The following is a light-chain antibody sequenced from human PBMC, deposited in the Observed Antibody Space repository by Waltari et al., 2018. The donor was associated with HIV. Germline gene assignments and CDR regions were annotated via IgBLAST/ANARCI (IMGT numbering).Light chain of an antibody. CDR1: ALPKKY. V-gene: IGLV3-25*03. Sequence: SYELTQPPSVSVSPGQTARITCSGDALPKKYVYWYQQRPGQAPVLVMYKDSERPSGIPERFSGSSSGTTVTLTISGVQAEDEAAYYCQSADSSGTYVFGTGTKVIVL. CDR3: QSADSSGTYV. J-gene: IGLJ1*01. CDR2: KDS.